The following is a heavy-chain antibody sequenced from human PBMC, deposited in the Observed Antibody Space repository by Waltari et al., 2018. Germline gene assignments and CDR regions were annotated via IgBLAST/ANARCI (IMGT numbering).Heavy chain of an antibody. D-gene: IGHD1-26*01. V-gene: IGHV3-48*03. Sequence: EVQLVESGGDLVQPGGSLRPKCETSGFTFFNYELNWVRQAPGRGLEWIAYIDKSGSRTFYSDSVRGRFTISRDDAKNSVYLQMNNLRVDDSALYYCARGIVGATGWGQGTLVTVSS. J-gene: IGHJ4*02. CDR3: ARGIVGATG. CDR2: IDKSGSRT. CDR1: GFTFFNYE.